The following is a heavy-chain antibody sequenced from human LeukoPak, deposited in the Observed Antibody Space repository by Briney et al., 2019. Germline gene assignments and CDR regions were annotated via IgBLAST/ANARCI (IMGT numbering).Heavy chain of an antibody. J-gene: IGHJ4*02. D-gene: IGHD2-21*01. V-gene: IGHV1-69*02. Sequence: SVKVSCKASGGTFSSYTISWVRQAPGQGLEWMGRIIPILGIANYAQKFQGRLMITADKSTSPAYMELTCLRSEDTAVYDCARSVGGGGGYYWGQRTLVTVSS. CDR3: ARSVGGGGGYY. CDR2: IIPILGIA. CDR1: GGTFSSYT.